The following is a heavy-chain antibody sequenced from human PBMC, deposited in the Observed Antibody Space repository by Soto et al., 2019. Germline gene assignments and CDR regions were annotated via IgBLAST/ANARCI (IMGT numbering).Heavy chain of an antibody. D-gene: IGHD6-13*01. CDR3: ARGPGSWYYYYMDV. Sequence: QVQLVQSGAEVKKPGASVKVSCKASGYTFTSYDINWLRQATGQGLEWMGWMNPNSGNTGYAQKCPGRGTMTRNTSIRTAYMELRGRRSEDPAVYYFARGPGSWYYYYMDVWGKGTTVTVSS. CDR2: MNPNSGNT. V-gene: IGHV1-8*01. CDR1: GYTFTSYD. J-gene: IGHJ6*03.